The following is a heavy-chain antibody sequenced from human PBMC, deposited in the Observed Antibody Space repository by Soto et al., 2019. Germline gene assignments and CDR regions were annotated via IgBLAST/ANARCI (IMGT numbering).Heavy chain of an antibody. V-gene: IGHV3-23*01. Sequence: EVQLLESGGGLAQPGGSLRLSCAASGFTFSNYGMAWVRQAQGTGLEWVASISSTGGTTYYADSVKGRFSISRDDSKNTFYLQMHSLRAEDTALYYCAMTRLYDTGTNDYHRDALDIWGQGTQVIVSS. CDR1: GFTFSNYG. J-gene: IGHJ3*02. CDR3: AMTRLYDTGTNDYHRDALDI. CDR2: ISSTGGTT. D-gene: IGHD3-22*01.